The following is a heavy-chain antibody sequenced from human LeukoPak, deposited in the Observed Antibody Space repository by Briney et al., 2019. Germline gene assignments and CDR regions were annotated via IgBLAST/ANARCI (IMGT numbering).Heavy chain of an antibody. D-gene: IGHD3-16*02. CDR1: GDSVSSSSAA. CDR2: TYYRSKWYH. Sequence: SQTLSLTCVISGDSVSSSSAAWNWIRQSPSRGLEWLGRTYYRSKWYHDYAGSVKSRITINPDTSKNQFSLQLNSVTPEDTAVYYCARAPKYYDYVWGSYRHADGVYYFDYWGQGTLVTVSS. CDR3: ARAPKYYDYVWGSYRHADGVYYFDY. J-gene: IGHJ4*02. V-gene: IGHV6-1*01.